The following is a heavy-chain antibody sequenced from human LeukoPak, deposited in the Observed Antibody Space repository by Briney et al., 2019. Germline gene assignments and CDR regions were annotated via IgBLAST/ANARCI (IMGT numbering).Heavy chain of an antibody. CDR1: GVSIRSSTYY. D-gene: IGHD3-3*01. Sequence: SETLSLTCTVSGVSIRSSTYYWGWIHQPPGKGLEWIGSIYYSGSTYYNPSLKSRVTISVDTSKNQFSLKLSSVTAADTAVYYCARGGRITIFGVVIPSFDYWGQGTLVTVSS. CDR3: ARGGRITIFGVVIPSFDY. J-gene: IGHJ4*02. CDR2: IYYSGST. V-gene: IGHV4-39*01.